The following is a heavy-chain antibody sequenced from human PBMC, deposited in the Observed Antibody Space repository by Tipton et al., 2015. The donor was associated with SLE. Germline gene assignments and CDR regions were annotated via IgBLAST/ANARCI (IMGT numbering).Heavy chain of an antibody. CDR1: GYIFSTHW. J-gene: IGHJ4*02. V-gene: IGHV5-51*03. Sequence: QLVQSGAEVKRSGESLRISCQASGYIFSTHWIVWVRQMPGKGLDLMGMIWPDDSDVRYGASFEGQVTISVDKSINTAYLRWSSLKASDTAMYYCARRDYSNFPDDYWGQGTLVTVSS. CDR3: ARRDYSNFPDDY. D-gene: IGHD4-11*01. CDR2: IWPDDSDV.